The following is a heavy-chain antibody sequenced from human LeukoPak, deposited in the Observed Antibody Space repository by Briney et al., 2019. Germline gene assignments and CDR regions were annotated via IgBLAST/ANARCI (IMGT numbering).Heavy chain of an antibody. D-gene: IGHD3-22*01. V-gene: IGHV3-23*01. J-gene: IGHJ4*02. CDR2: ISGSGGST. CDR1: GFTFSSYA. Sequence: PVGSLRLSCAASGFTFSSYAMSWVRQAPGKGLEWVSAISGSGGSTYYADSVKGRFTISRGNSKNTLYLQMNSLRAEDTAVYYCAKTYYYDGSGYIFDYWGQGTLVTVSS. CDR3: AKTYYYDGSGYIFDY.